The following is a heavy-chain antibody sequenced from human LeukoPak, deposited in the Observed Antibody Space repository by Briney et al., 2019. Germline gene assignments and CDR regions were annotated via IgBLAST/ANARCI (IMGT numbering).Heavy chain of an antibody. D-gene: IGHD6-13*01. CDR2: ISGSGGST. J-gene: IGHJ4*02. V-gene: IGHV3-23*01. Sequence: GRSLRLSCAASGFTFSSYAMSWARQAPGKGLEWVSAISGSGGSTYYADSVKGRFTISRDNSKNTLYLQMNSLRAEDTAVYYCAKDLFIAAAGMRYFDYWGQGTLVTVSS. CDR3: AKDLFIAAAGMRYFDY. CDR1: GFTFSSYA.